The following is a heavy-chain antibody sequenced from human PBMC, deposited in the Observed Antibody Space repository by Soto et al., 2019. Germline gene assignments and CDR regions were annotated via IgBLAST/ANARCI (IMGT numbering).Heavy chain of an antibody. J-gene: IGHJ6*02. CDR2: IWYDGSNK. CDR1: GFTFSGHA. CDR3: AGGGQGAGPYGLDA. D-gene: IGHD1-26*01. Sequence: QVQLVESGGGVAQPGRSLRLSCTVSGFTFSGHAMHWVRQAPGKGLEWVTQIWYDGSNKYYAESVKGRFTSSRDNPKNTKYLERDSPRGEGTAVCYWAGGGQGAGPYGLDAGGQGTSVT. V-gene: IGHV3-33*01.